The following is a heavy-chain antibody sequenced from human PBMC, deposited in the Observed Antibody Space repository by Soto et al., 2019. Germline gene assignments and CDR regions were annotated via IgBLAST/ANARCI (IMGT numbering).Heavy chain of an antibody. CDR1: GGSISGYH. D-gene: IGHD3-22*01. CDR3: ARYSSESSDYYLQDY. Sequence: LSLTCTVSGGSISGYHWSWFRQTPGKGPEWIGYIYSSGSTNYNASLKSRLTISIDTSKNQFALQLKSVTAADTAVYFCARYSSESSDYYLQDYWGQGTLVTVSS. J-gene: IGHJ4*02. CDR2: IYSSGST. V-gene: IGHV4-59*01.